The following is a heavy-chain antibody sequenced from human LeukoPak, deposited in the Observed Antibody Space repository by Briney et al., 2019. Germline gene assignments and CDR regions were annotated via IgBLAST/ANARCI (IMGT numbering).Heavy chain of an antibody. Sequence: GGPLRLSCAASGFTFSSYGMSWVRQAPGKGLEWVSGISGSGGSTYYADSVKGRFTISRDNSRNTLYLQMNSLRAEDTAVYYCAKDRGYGDYLFDYWGQGTLVTVSS. CDR1: GFTFSSYG. CDR2: ISGSGGST. D-gene: IGHD4-17*01. J-gene: IGHJ4*02. V-gene: IGHV3-23*01. CDR3: AKDRGYGDYLFDY.